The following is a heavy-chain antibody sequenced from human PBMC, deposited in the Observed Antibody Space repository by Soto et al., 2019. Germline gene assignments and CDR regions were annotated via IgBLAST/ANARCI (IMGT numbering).Heavy chain of an antibody. J-gene: IGHJ6*02. V-gene: IGHV4-61*01. CDR2: IYYSGST. D-gene: IGHD2-2*01. CDR1: GGSVSSGSYY. Sequence: SETLSLTCTVSGGSVSSGSYYWSWIRQPPGKGLEWIGYIYYSGSTNYNPSLKSRVTISVDTSKNQFSLKLSSVTAAETAVYYCASLGIVVVPAPDPNYGMDVWGQGKTLTVSS. CDR3: ASLGIVVVPAPDPNYGMDV.